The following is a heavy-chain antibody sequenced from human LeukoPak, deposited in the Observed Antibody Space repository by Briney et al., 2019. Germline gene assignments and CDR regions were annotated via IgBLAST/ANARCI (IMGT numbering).Heavy chain of an antibody. Sequence: SVKVSCKASGGTFSSYAISWVRQAPGQGLEWMGGIIPIFGTANYAQKFQGRVTITADKSTSTAYMELSSLRSEDTAVYYCARVRGGTYNHYFDYWGQGTLVTVSS. CDR1: GGTFSSYA. CDR2: IIPIFGTA. J-gene: IGHJ4*02. V-gene: IGHV1-69*06. CDR3: ARVRGGTYNHYFDY. D-gene: IGHD5-24*01.